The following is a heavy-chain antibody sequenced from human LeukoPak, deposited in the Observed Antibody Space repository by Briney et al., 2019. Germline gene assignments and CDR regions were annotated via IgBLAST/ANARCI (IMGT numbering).Heavy chain of an antibody. V-gene: IGHV4-61*02. CDR3: ARHLSQRRGGFDP. CDR2: IYTSGST. Sequence: PSQTLSLTCTVSGGSISSGSYYWSWIRQPAGKGLEWIGRIYTSGSTNYNPSLKSRVTISVDTSKNQFSLKLSSVTAADTVVYYCARHLSQRRGGFDPWGQGTLVTVSS. CDR1: GGSISSGSYY. J-gene: IGHJ5*02. D-gene: IGHD3-16*01.